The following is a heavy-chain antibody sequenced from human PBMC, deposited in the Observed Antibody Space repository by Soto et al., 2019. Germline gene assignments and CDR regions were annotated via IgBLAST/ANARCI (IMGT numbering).Heavy chain of an antibody. CDR3: ARDHTPGSWYTPEYFDY. CDR2: ISSSGSNI. J-gene: IGHJ4*02. V-gene: IGHV3-48*04. Sequence: QSGGSLRLSCAAGGFTVSGDGRHWVRQAPGKGLEWVSYISSSGSNIYYADSVKGRFTISRDNAKNSLYLQMNSLRAEDTAVYCCARDHTPGSWYTPEYFDYWGQGTLVTVSS. D-gene: IGHD6-13*01. CDR1: GFTVSGDG.